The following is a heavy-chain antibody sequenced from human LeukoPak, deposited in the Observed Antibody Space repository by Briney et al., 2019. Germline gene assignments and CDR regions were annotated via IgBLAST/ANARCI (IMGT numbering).Heavy chain of an antibody. Sequence: GSLRLSCAASGFSMSRYWMSWVRQAPGKGLEWIGHISNGNTDYNPSLKSRVTISVDTSKNQSSLKLTSVTAADTAVYYCARDTAPSYGRYFDPWGQGALVTVSS. J-gene: IGHJ5*02. CDR1: GFSMSRYW. CDR2: ISNGNT. D-gene: IGHD5-18*01. V-gene: IGHV4-59*01. CDR3: ARDTAPSYGRYFDP.